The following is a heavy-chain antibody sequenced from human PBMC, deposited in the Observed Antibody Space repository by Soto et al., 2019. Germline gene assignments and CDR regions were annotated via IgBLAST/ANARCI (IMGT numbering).Heavy chain of an antibody. D-gene: IGHD6-6*01. V-gene: IGHV1-69*02. CDR2: IIPILGIA. Sequence: ASVKVSCKASGGTFSSYTISWLRQAPGQGLEWMGRIIPILGIANYAQKFQGRVTITADKSTSTAYMELSSLRSEDTAVYYCARLYSSSLIDYWGQGTLVTVSS. CDR3: ARLYSSSLIDY. J-gene: IGHJ4*02. CDR1: GGTFSSYT.